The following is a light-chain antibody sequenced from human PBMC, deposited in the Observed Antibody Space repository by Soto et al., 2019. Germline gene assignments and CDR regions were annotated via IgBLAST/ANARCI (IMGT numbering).Light chain of an antibody. CDR1: EDIRNY. V-gene: IGKV1-5*01. Sequence: DIQMTHSPSTLSASRGARVTITCRSSEDIRNYRAWYQQKPGKAPNLLISNACSLESGVPSRFSGSGSGTEFDLTISSLQPDDFASYYCLQSKSYSTFSQGTKVDIK. J-gene: IGKJ1*01. CDR3: LQSKSYST. CDR2: NAC.